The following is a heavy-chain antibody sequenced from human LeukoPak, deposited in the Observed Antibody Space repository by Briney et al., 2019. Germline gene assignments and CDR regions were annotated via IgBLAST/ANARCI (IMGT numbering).Heavy chain of an antibody. CDR1: GGTFSSYA. J-gene: IGHJ4*02. Sequence: AASVKVSCKASGGTFSSYAITWVRQAPGPGLEWMGWISGYNGNTNYAQKLQGRVTMTTDTSTSTAYMELRSLRSDDTAVYYCARGDSTMIVVVLTGLEYWGQGTLVTVSS. V-gene: IGHV1-18*01. D-gene: IGHD3-22*01. CDR3: ARGDSTMIVVVLTGLEY. CDR2: ISGYNGNT.